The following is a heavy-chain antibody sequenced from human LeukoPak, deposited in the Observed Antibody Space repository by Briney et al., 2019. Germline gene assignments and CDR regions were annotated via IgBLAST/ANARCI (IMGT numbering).Heavy chain of an antibody. CDR1: GFTFSKYW. CDR3: ATKQWLAPPPDS. D-gene: IGHD6-19*01. CDR2: INTDGTVT. J-gene: IGHJ4*02. Sequence: GGSLRLSCAASGFTFSKYWMLWVRQAPGKGLESVSRINTDGTVTTYADSVKGRFTVSRDNADNTMFLQMNSVRGEDTAVYYCATKQWLAPPPDSWGQGTPVIVSS. V-gene: IGHV3-74*01.